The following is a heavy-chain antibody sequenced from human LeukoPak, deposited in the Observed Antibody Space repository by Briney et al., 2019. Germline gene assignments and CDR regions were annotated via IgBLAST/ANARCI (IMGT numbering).Heavy chain of an antibody. CDR3: ARGALRLDY. V-gene: IGHV3-21*01. D-gene: IGHD3-16*01. J-gene: IGHJ4*02. CDR2: ISSSSNYI. CDR1: GFTFTSYN. Sequence: GGSLRLSCAASGFTFTSYNMNWVRQAPGKGLEWVSSISSSSNYIYYADSVKGRFTTSGDNAKNSLYLQMNSLRAEDTAVYYCARGALRLDYWGQGTLVTVSS.